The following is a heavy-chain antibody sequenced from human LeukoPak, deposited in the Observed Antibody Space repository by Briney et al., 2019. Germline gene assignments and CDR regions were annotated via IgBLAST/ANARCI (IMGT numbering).Heavy chain of an antibody. CDR3: ARLLDNDSSGDPDTFDM. CDR1: GGSISGHY. D-gene: IGHD3-22*01. CDR2: IYYSGKT. V-gene: IGHV4-59*11. J-gene: IGHJ3*02. Sequence: SETLSLTCAVSGGSISGHYWSWIRQPPGKGLEWIGYIYYSGKTYYGSSLRSRVTISVDTSKNHFSLKLTSVTAADTAVYYCARLLDNDSSGDPDTFDMWGQGTMVTVFS.